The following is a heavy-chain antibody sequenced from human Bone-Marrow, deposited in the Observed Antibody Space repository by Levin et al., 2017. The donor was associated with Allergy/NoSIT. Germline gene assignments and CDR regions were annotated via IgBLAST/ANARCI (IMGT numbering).Heavy chain of an antibody. J-gene: IGHJ4*02. Sequence: SETLSLTCAVSGGSISSYYWSWVRQPPGKELEWIGCIYNSGTTQYDPSLKNRVTISIDTSKNQLSLNLISVTATDTAMYYCAGGRQGLAFDYWGQGVLVTVSS. CDR3: AGGRQGLAFDY. CDR1: GGSISSYY. V-gene: IGHV4-59*01. CDR2: IYNSGTT. D-gene: IGHD6-19*01.